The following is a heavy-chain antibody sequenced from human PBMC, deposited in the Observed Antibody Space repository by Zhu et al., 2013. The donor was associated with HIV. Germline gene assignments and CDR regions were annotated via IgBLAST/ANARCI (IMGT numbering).Heavy chain of an antibody. CDR3: ARPHISGWPTYWYFDL. V-gene: IGHV1-69*16. CDR2: IMPRLGTT. CDR1: GGTFGSHS. D-gene: IGHD6-19*01. Sequence: QVQLVQSGAEVSKPGSSVKVSCKASGGTFGSHSIAWVRLAPGHGLEWMGGIMPRLGTTTYAQRFQDRVTLTADEATSTAYMELSSLTYEDTAVYFCARPHISGWPTYWYFDLWGPGTPWSLSRQ. J-gene: IGHJ2*01.